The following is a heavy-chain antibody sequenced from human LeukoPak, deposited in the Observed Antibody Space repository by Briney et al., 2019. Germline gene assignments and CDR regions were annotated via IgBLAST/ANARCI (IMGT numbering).Heavy chain of an antibody. CDR3: AKDYRRIAAAGFVIWFDP. V-gene: IGHV3-23*01. CDR1: GFTFSSYA. J-gene: IGHJ5*02. Sequence: GGSLRLSCAASGFTFSSYAMSWVRQAPGKGLEWVSAISGSGGSTYYADSVKGRFTISRDNSKNTLYLQMNSPRAEDTAVYYCAKDYRRIAAAGFVIWFDPWGQGTLVTVSS. CDR2: ISGSGGST. D-gene: IGHD6-13*01.